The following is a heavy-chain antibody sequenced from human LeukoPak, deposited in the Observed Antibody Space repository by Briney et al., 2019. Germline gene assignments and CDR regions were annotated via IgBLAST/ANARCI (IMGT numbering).Heavy chain of an antibody. CDR3: ARSPTKRVPEDY. CDR2: IFHSGST. D-gene: IGHD2-2*01. V-gene: IGHV4-4*02. Sequence: SETLSLTCTVSSGSIFNNNWWSWVRQPPGKGLEWIGQIFHSGSTSYSPSLKSRVTISMDKSKNQISLRLTSVTAADTAVYYCARSPTKRVPEDYWGQGTLVTVSS. J-gene: IGHJ4*02. CDR1: SGSIFNNNW.